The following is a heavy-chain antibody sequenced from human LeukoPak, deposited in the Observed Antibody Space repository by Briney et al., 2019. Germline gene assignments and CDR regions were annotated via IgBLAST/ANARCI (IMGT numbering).Heavy chain of an antibody. CDR2: IIPIFGTA. CDR3: ARDGKYYGSGSLFELDYYFDY. D-gene: IGHD3-10*01. Sequence: GASVKVSCKASGYTFTSYAISWVRQAPGQGLEWMGGIIPIFGTANYAQKFQGRVTITTDESTSTAYMELSSLRSEDTAVYYCARDGKYYGSGSLFELDYYFDYWGQGTLVTVSS. V-gene: IGHV1-69*05. J-gene: IGHJ4*02. CDR1: GYTFTSYA.